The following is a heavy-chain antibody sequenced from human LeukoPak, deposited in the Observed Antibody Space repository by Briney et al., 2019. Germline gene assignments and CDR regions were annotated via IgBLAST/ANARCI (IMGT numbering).Heavy chain of an antibody. V-gene: IGHV1-2*02. D-gene: IGHD3-22*01. CDR1: GYTFTGYY. CDR2: IDPNSGGT. J-gene: IGHJ3*02. Sequence: GASVKVSCKASGYTFTGYYMHWVRQAPGQGLEWMGWIDPNSGGTNYAQKLQGRVTMTTDTSTSTAYMELRSLRSDDTAVYCCARWDYYDSRTFDIWGQGTMVTVSS. CDR3: ARWDYYDSRTFDI.